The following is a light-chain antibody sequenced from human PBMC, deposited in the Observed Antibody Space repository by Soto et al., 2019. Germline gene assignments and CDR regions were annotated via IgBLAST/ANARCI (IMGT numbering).Light chain of an antibody. Sequence: QSALTQPASVSGSPGQSITISSTGTSSDVGSYNLVSWYQQHPGKAPKLMIYEGSKRPSGVSNRFSGSKSGNTASLTISGLQAEDEADYYCCSYAGSIWVFGGGTKVTVL. CDR2: EGS. J-gene: IGLJ3*02. V-gene: IGLV2-23*01. CDR3: CSYAGSIWV. CDR1: SSDVGSYNL.